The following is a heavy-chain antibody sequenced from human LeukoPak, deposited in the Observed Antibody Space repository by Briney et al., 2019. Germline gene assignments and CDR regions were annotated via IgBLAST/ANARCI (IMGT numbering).Heavy chain of an antibody. D-gene: IGHD1-26*01. Sequence: XSXXXXGYTXXXLSMHWVRQAPGKGLEWMGGFDPEDGETIYAQKFQGRVTMTEDTSTDTAYMELSSLRSEDTAVYYCATDFPYLDSGSSNQYWGQGTLVTVSS. CDR1: GYTXXXLS. CDR2: FDPEDGET. CDR3: ATDFPYLDSGSSNQY. J-gene: IGHJ4*02. V-gene: IGHV1-24*01.